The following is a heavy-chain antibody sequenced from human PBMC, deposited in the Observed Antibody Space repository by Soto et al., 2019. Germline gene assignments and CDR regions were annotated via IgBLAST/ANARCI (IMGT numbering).Heavy chain of an antibody. CDR2: INPSGGGT. V-gene: IGHV1-46*01. D-gene: IGHD5-18*01. J-gene: IGHJ4*02. Sequence: QVQLVQSGAEVKKPGASVKISCKASGYTFTSYYLHWVRQAPGQGLEWMAIINPSGGGTSYAQKFQGRVTMTRDTSTSTVFMEMSSLRSEDTAVYYCARSILGARLWLQSLYVFDYWGQGTLVTVSS. CDR3: ARSILGARLWLQSLYVFDY. CDR1: GYTFTSYY.